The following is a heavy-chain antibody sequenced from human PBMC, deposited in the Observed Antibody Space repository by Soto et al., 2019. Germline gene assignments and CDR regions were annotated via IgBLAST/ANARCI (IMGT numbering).Heavy chain of an antibody. V-gene: IGHV3-23*01. CDR3: AKSAPACSSGYQYYFDY. CDR2: ITAGGYST. CDR1: GFALSSHA. D-gene: IGHD3-22*01. J-gene: IGHJ4*02. Sequence: PGRSLRLPCAVSGFALSSHAMSWVRQAPRKGPEWVSSITAGGYSTYYADSVEGRFAISRDNSKNTLYLQMNSLKVEDTAVYYCAKSAPACSSGYQYYFDYWGQGTLVTVSS.